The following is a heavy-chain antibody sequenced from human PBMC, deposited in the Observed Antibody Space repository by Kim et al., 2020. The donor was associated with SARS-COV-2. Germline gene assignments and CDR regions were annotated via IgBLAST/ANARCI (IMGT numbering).Heavy chain of an antibody. CDR1: GYTFTNYG. CDR3: ARDPHSSGGYGMDV. Sequence: ASVKVSCKASGYTFTNYGISWVRQAPGHGLEWMGWISAYNGNTNYAQKLQGRVTMTTDTSTSTAYLELRSLRSDDTALYYCARDPHSSGGYGMDVWGQGTTVT. J-gene: IGHJ6*02. V-gene: IGHV1-18*01. CDR2: ISAYNGNT. D-gene: IGHD6-6*01.